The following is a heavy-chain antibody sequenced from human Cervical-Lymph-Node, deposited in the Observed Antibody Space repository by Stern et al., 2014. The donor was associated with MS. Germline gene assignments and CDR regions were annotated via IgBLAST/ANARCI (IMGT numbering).Heavy chain of an antibody. CDR1: VGTFSKFP. Sequence: VQLVESGAEVTKPGSSVKVSCKASVGTFSKFPSSWVRQAPGQGLEWMGGIFPVFGTPTYAQDFRGRVTITADVSTSTVYMELSSLRSDDTAVYYCALSSETSDRWYSLGYDLWGQGTLVTVSS. CDR2: IFPVFGTP. D-gene: IGHD6-13*01. J-gene: IGHJ5*02. CDR3: ALSSETSDRWYSLGYDL. V-gene: IGHV1-69*01.